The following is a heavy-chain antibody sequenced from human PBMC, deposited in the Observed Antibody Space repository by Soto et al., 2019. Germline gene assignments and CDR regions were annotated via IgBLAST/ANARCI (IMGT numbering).Heavy chain of an antibody. CDR2: IYYSGST. V-gene: IGHV4-39*01. CDR1: GGSISSSSYY. D-gene: IGHD5-18*01. J-gene: IGHJ5*02. CDR3: ARQPDTAMDTYNWFDP. Sequence: QLQLQESGPGLVKPSETLSLTCTVSGGSISSSSYYWGWIRQPPGKGLEWIGSIYYSGSTYYNPSLKSRVTISVDTYKNQFSLKLSSVTDADTAVYYCARQPDTAMDTYNWFDPWGQGTLVTVSS.